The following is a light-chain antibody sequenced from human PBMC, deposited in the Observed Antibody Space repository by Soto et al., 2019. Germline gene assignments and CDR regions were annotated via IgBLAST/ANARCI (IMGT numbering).Light chain of an antibody. J-gene: IGKJ1*01. Sequence: EIVMTQSPATLSVSPGEGATLSCRASQRVSSHLAWYQQKPGQAPRLLIYGASTRATGIPARFSGSGSGTEFTLTSGCLHSEDGATYYCQHYRRWPRWTCGKGTK. V-gene: IGKV3-15*01. CDR2: GAS. CDR3: QHYRRWPRWT. CDR1: QRVSSH.